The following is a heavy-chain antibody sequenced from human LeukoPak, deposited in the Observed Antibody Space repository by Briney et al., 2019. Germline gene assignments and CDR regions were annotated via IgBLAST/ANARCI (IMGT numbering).Heavy chain of an antibody. CDR1: GYTFTSYG. D-gene: IGHD3-10*01. J-gene: IGHJ4*02. CDR3: ARVLGGWFGESHEDY. V-gene: IGHV1-18*04. Sequence: ASVKVSCKASGYTFTSYGISWVRQAPGQGLEWTGWISAYNGNTNYAQNVQGRVTMTTDTSTSTAYMELRSLRSDDTAVYYCARVLGGWFGESHEDYWGQGTLVTVSS. CDR2: ISAYNGNT.